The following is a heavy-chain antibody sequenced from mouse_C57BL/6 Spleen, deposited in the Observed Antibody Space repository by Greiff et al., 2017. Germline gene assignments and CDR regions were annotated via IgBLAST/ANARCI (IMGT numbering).Heavy chain of an antibody. CDR2: IDPSDSET. CDR1: GYTITSYW. V-gene: IGHV1-52*01. Sequence: QVQLQQPGAELVRPGSSVKLSCKASGYTITSYWMHWVKQRPIQGLEWIGNIDPSDSETHYNQKFKDKDTLTVDKSSSTAYMQLSSLTSEDSAVYYCARGGRVDYGSSLYAMDYWGQGTSVTVSS. D-gene: IGHD1-1*01. J-gene: IGHJ4*01. CDR3: ARGGRVDYGSSLYAMDY.